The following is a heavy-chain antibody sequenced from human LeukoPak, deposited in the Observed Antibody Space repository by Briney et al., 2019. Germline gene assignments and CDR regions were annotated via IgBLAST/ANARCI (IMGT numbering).Heavy chain of an antibody. CDR1: GFTFSSYW. Sequence: GGSLRLSCAASGFTFSSYWMSWVRQAPGKGLEWVANIKQDGSEKYYVDSVKGRFTIPRDNAKNSLYLQMNSLRAEDTAVYYCARGRTVGLRDYYYMDVWGKGTTVTVSS. D-gene: IGHD4-17*01. V-gene: IGHV3-7*01. CDR3: ARGRTVGLRDYYYMDV. CDR2: IKQDGSEK. J-gene: IGHJ6*03.